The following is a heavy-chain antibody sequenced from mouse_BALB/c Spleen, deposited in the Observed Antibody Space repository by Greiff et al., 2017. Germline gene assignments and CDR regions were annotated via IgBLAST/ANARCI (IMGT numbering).Heavy chain of an antibody. Sequence: EVKVVESGGGLVKPGGSLKLSCAASGFTFSDYYMYWVRQTPEKRLEWVATISDGGSYTYYPDSVKGRFTISRDNAKNNLYLQMSSLKSEDTAMYYCARGYRGGNYVWFAYWGQGTLVTVSA. D-gene: IGHD2-1*01. V-gene: IGHV5-4*02. CDR2: ISDGGSYT. CDR1: GFTFSDYY. J-gene: IGHJ3*01. CDR3: ARGYRGGNYVWFAY.